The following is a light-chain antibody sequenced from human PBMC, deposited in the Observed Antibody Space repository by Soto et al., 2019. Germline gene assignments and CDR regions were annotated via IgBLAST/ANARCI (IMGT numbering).Light chain of an antibody. V-gene: IGLV2-8*01. J-gene: IGLJ2*01. Sequence: QSALTQPPSASGSAGHSVTIPCTGTGIDDYDYNFVSWYQHHPGKVPKLIIFEVNKRPSGVPDRFSGSKSGTTASLTVSGLQAADEADYYCSTFAVSPVIFGGGTKVTVL. CDR3: STFAVSPVI. CDR1: GIDDYDYNF. CDR2: EVN.